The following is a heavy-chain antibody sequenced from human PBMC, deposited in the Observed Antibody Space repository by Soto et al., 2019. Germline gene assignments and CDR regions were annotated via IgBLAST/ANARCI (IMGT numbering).Heavy chain of an antibody. V-gene: IGHV4-31*03. CDR3: ARWYSSQGFDY. CDR1: GGSISSGGYY. Sequence: SSETLSLTCTVSGGSISSGGYYWSWIRQHPGKGLEWIGYIYYSGSTYYNPSLKSRVTISVDTSKNQFSLKLSSVTAADTAVYYCARWYSSQGFDYWGQGTLVTVSS. J-gene: IGHJ4*02. CDR2: IYYSGST. D-gene: IGHD6-19*01.